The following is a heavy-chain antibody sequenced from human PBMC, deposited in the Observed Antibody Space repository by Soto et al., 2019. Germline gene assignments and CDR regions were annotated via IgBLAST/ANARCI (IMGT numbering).Heavy chain of an antibody. Sequence: QVQLVQSGAEVKKPGASVKVSCKASGYTFTSYYMHWVRQAPGQGLEWMGIINPSGGSTSYAQKCQSRVTSTRDTSTSTVYMEMSSLRSEDTAVYYCAKGYSGYDYNWFDPWGQGTLVTVSS. J-gene: IGHJ5*02. CDR1: GYTFTSYY. CDR2: INPSGGST. V-gene: IGHV1-46*01. CDR3: AKGYSGYDYNWFDP. D-gene: IGHD5-12*01.